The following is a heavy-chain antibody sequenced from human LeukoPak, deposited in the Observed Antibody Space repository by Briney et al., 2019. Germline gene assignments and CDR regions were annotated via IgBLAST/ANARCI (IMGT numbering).Heavy chain of an antibody. D-gene: IGHD3-22*01. V-gene: IGHV3-11*01. CDR1: GFTFSDYY. J-gene: IGHJ3*02. CDR2: ISSSGSTI. Sequence: GGSLRLSCAASGFTFSDYYMSWIRQAPGKGLEWVSYISSSGSTIYYADSVKGRFTISRDNAKNSLYLQMNSLRAEDTAVYYCARDKFSSGPSVAFDIWGQGTMVTVSS. CDR3: ARDKFSSGPSVAFDI.